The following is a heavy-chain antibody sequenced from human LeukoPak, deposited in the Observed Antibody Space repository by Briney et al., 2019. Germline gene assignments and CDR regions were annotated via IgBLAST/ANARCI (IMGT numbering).Heavy chain of an antibody. J-gene: IGHJ5*02. CDR1: GYTFTNYG. CDR3: ARDLTYAAYSSSWYLNWFDP. D-gene: IGHD6-13*01. CDR2: ISAYNGNP. V-gene: IGHV1-18*01. Sequence: ASVNVSCQVAGYTFTNYGTCWVRPAPGQRLEWMGWISAYNGNPNYAQKLQGRVTMTTDTSTSTAYMELRSLRSDDTAVYYCARDLTYAAYSSSWYLNWFDPWGQGTLVTVSS.